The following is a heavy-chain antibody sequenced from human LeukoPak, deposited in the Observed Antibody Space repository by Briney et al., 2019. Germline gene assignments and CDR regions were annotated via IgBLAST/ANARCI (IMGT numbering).Heavy chain of an antibody. D-gene: IGHD2-2*01. J-gene: IGHJ3*02. CDR1: GFTFSTYS. Sequence: GGSLRLSCAASGFTFSTYSMNWVRQAPGKGLEWVSYISSSSSPIYYADSVKGRFTISRDNAKNSLYLQMNSLRAEDSAVYYCARSGYCTSTSCLNGRGAFDIWGQGTMVTVSS. CDR2: ISSSSSPI. CDR3: ARSGYCTSTSCLNGRGAFDI. V-gene: IGHV3-48*04.